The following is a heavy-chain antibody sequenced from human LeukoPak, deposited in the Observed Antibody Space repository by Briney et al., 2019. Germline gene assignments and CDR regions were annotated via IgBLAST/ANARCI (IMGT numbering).Heavy chain of an antibody. CDR1: GGSISGYY. Sequence: SETLSLTCTVSGGSISGYYWNWIRQSAGKGLEWIGRIYANGGTNYNPSLRSRVSMSVDTPKNQFSLKLTSVTAADTAIYYCAVNSTKHAFDIWGQGTMVTVSS. CDR3: AVNSTKHAFDI. J-gene: IGHJ3*02. V-gene: IGHV4-4*07. CDR2: IYANGGT. D-gene: IGHD5/OR15-5a*01.